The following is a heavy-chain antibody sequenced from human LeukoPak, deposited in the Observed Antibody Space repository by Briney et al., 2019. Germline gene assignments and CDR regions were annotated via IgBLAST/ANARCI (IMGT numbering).Heavy chain of an antibody. Sequence: ASVKVSCKASAYTFTSYYIHWVRQAPGQGLEWMGIINPSGGSTSYAQKFQGRVTMTRDTSTSTVYMELSSLRSEDTAVYYCARAQYYGILTGHTPPHFDYWGQGTLVTVSS. J-gene: IGHJ4*02. CDR2: INPSGGST. D-gene: IGHD3-9*01. CDR3: ARAQYYGILTGHTPPHFDY. CDR1: AYTFTSYY. V-gene: IGHV1-46*01.